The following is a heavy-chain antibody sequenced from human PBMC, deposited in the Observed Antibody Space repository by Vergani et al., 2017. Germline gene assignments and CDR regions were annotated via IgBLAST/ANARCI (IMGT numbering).Heavy chain of an antibody. J-gene: IGHJ4*02. Sequence: QVHLQESGPGLVKPSETLSLTCSVSIYSIGRHYSWGWIRRSPGEGVDYIGGIYHGGMTYYNPSLKSRATISIDTSENVLSLKLTSVTAADTALYHCARHSGSGDYYHVFEFWGQGTLVIVSS. V-gene: IGHV4-38-2*02. D-gene: IGHD3-10*02. CDR1: IYSIGRHYS. CDR2: IYHGGMT. CDR3: ARHSGSGDYYHVFEF.